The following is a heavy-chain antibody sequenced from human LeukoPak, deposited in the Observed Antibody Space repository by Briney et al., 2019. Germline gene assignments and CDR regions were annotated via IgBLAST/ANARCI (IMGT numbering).Heavy chain of an antibody. J-gene: IGHJ5*02. V-gene: IGHV1-69*13. Sequence: GASVKVSCKASGGTFSSYAISWVRQAPGQGLEWMGGIIPIFGTANYAQKFQGRVTITADESTSTAYMELSSLTSDDTAVYYCARMSGYCSGGSCYGNNWFDPWGQGTLVTVSS. CDR1: GGTFSSYA. D-gene: IGHD2-15*01. CDR3: ARMSGYCSGGSCYGNNWFDP. CDR2: IIPIFGTA.